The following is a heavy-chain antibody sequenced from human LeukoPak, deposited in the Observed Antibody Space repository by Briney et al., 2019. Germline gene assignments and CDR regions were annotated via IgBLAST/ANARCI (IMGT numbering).Heavy chain of an antibody. D-gene: IGHD1-26*01. J-gene: IGHJ4*02. V-gene: IGHV4-4*07. CDR1: GDSMSGYY. CDR3: ARVRVGITSYDF. CDR2: IYTTRST. Sequence: SETLSLTCTVSGDSMSGYYWSWIRQPAGKGLEWIGRIYTTRSTNHNPSLKSRVTMSVDTSKNQFSLKLSSVTAADTAVYYCARVRVGITSYDFWGLGALVTVSS.